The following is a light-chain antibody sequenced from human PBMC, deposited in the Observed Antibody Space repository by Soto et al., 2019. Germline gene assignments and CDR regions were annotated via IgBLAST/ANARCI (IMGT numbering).Light chain of an antibody. CDR3: QQYETFSGT. CDR2: DAS. J-gene: IGKJ1*01. CDR1: QSVSGW. Sequence: DIQMSQSTSTLSASVGDTVTVTCRASQSVSGWLAWYQQKQGEDPKLLIYDASALPRGVPSRFSGILSGTKFTLTLASLQPDELPTDYCQQYETFSGTFGPGTKVDIK. V-gene: IGKV1-5*01.